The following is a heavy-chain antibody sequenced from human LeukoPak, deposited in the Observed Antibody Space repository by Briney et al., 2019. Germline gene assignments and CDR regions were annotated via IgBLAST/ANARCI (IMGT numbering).Heavy chain of an antibody. V-gene: IGHV3-53*01. D-gene: IGHD6-19*01. Sequence: PGGSLRLSCAASGFTVSSNYMSWVRQAPGKGLEWVSVIYSGGSTYYADSVKGRFTISRDNSKNTLYLQMNSLRAEDTAVYYCAKDGRAVAGTGLDYWGLGTLVTVSS. CDR3: AKDGRAVAGTGLDY. J-gene: IGHJ4*02. CDR2: IYSGGST. CDR1: GFTVSSNY.